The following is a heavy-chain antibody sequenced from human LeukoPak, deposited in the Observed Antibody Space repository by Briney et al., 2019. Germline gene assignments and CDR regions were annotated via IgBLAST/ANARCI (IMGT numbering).Heavy chain of an antibody. CDR3: VTGFTTMAVDYFDY. V-gene: IGHV1-24*01. D-gene: IGHD5-18*01. CDR2: SDPEDGER. J-gene: IGHJ4*02. Sequence: WASVKVSCKVSGKTLSNLSIHWLRQPPGKGLEWLGGSDPEDGERIYAQMFQGRVTMTEDTSTDTAYMELSSLRSEDTAVYYCVTGFTTMAVDYFDYWGQGTLVTVS. CDR1: GKTLSNLS.